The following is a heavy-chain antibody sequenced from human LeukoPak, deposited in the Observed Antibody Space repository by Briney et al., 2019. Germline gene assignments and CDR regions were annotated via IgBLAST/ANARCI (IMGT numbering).Heavy chain of an antibody. D-gene: IGHD2-2*01. V-gene: IGHV3-48*03. J-gene: IGHJ6*02. CDR2: ISSNGDTV. CDR3: ARWYCTSTSCHYYYYGMDV. CDR1: GFTFSSYE. Sequence: GGSLRLSCAASGFTFSSYEMNWVRQAPGKGLAWVSFISSNGDTVNYVDSVKGRFTISRDNARNSLYLQMNSLRAEDTAVYYCARWYCTSTSCHYYYYGMDVWGQGTTVTVS.